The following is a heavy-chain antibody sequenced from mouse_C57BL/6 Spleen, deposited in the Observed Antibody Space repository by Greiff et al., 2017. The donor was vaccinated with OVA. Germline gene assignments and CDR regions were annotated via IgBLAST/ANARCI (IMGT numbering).Heavy chain of an antibody. Sequence: QVQLKQPGAELVKPGASVKMSCKASGYTFTSYWITWVKQRPGQGLEWIGDIYPGSGSTNYNEKFKSKATLTVDTSSSTAYMQLSSLTSEDSAVYYCAREVENYSYFDYWGQGTTLTVSS. D-gene: IGHD2-12*01. CDR1: GYTFTSYW. CDR2: IYPGSGST. V-gene: IGHV1-55*01. J-gene: IGHJ2*01. CDR3: AREVENYSYFDY.